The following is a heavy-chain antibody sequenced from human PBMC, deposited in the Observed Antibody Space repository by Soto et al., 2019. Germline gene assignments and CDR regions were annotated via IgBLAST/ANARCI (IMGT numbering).Heavy chain of an antibody. J-gene: IGHJ4*02. V-gene: IGHV3-30*18. CDR1: GFTFSSYG. D-gene: IGHD6-19*01. CDR2: ISYDGSNK. Sequence: GGSLRLSCAASGFTFSSYGMHWVRQAPGKGLEWVAVISYDGSNKYYADSVKGRFTISRDNSKNTLYLQMNSLRAEDTAVYYCAKEKQRLTRGCFDYWGQGTLVTVSS. CDR3: AKEKQRLTRGCFDY.